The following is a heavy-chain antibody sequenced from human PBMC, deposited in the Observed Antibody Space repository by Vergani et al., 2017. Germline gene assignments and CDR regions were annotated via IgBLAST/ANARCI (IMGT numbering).Heavy chain of an antibody. CDR3: ARLYGRDSSGSKYFDY. CDR2: IHPADSDT. V-gene: IGHV5-51*01. D-gene: IGHD3-22*01. Sequence: EVQLVQSGAEVKKPGESLKISCQTSGYSFTNYWIGWVRQMPGKGLEWMGIIHPADSDTRYSPSFQGQVTISVDKSISTAYLQRSSLRASDSAMYYCARLYGRDSSGSKYFDYWGQGTLVTVSS. CDR1: GYSFTNYW. J-gene: IGHJ4*02.